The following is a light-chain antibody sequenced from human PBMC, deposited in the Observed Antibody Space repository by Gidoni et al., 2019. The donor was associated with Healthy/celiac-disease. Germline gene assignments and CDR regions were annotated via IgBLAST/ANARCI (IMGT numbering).Light chain of an antibody. Sequence: DIQMTQSPSSLSAPVGDRVTITCRASQSISSYLNWYQQKPGKAPQLLIYAASSLQSGVPSRFSGSGSGTDFTLTISSLQPEDFATYYCQQSYSTPPTFGQGTKVEIK. CDR2: AAS. V-gene: IGKV1-39*01. CDR1: QSISSY. J-gene: IGKJ1*01. CDR3: QQSYSTPPT.